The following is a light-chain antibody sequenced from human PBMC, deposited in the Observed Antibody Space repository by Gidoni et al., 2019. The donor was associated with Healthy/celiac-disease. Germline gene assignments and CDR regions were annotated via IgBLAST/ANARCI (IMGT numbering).Light chain of an antibody. J-gene: IGKJ4*01. CDR2: DAS. Sequence: EIVLTQSPATLSLSPGERATLSCRARQSVSSYLAWYQQKPGQAPRLLLYDASNRATGIPARFSGSGSGTDFTLTISSLEPEAFAVSSCQQRSNWPPLTFGGXTKVEIK. V-gene: IGKV3-11*01. CDR1: QSVSSY. CDR3: QQRSNWPPLT.